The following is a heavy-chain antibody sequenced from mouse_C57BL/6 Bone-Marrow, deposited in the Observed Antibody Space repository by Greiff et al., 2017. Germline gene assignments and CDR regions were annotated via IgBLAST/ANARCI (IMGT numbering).Heavy chain of an antibody. V-gene: IGHV7-1*01. J-gene: IGHJ1*03. CDR2: SRNKANDYTT. CDR1: GFTFSDFY. CDR3: ASDAWDWYFDV. Sequence: EVHLVESGGGLVQSGRSLRLSCATSGFTFSDFYMEWVRQAPGKGLEWIAASRNKANDYTTEYSASVKGRFIVSRDTYQSILYPQMNALRAEDTAIYYGASDAWDWYFDVWGTGTTVTVSS.